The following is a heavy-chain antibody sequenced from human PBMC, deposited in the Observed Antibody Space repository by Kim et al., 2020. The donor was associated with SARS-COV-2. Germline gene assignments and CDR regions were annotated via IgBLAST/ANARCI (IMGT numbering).Heavy chain of an antibody. V-gene: IGHV4-34*01. CDR1: GGSFSGYY. CDR2: INHSGST. Sequence: SETLSLTCAVYGGSFSGYYWSWIRQPPGKGLEWIGEINHSGSTNYNPSLKSRVTISVDTSKNQFSLKLSSVTAADTAVYYCARYCSGGSCYSLYYYYGMDVWGQGTTVTVSS. J-gene: IGHJ6*02. D-gene: IGHD2-15*01. CDR3: ARYCSGGSCYSLYYYYGMDV.